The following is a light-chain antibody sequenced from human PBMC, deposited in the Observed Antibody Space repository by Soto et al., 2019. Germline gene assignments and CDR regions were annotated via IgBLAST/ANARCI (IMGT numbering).Light chain of an antibody. V-gene: IGKV1-5*01. CDR2: DAS. CDR3: QQYENYPWT. J-gene: IGKJ1*01. Sequence: DIQMTQSPSTLSGSVGDRVTITFLASQTISTWLAWYQQQPGKAPKLLISDASNLESGVPSRFSGSGSGTEFTLTISSLQPDDFATYHCQQYENYPWTFGQGTKVDI. CDR1: QTISTW.